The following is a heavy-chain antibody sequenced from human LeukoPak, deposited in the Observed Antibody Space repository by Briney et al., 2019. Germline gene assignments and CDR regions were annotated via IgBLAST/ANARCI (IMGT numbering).Heavy chain of an antibody. Sequence: TGGSLRLSCAASGFTFSSYSMNWLRQAPGKGLEWVSSISSSSSYIYYADSVKGRFTISRDNAKNSMYLQMNSLRAEDTAVYYCARGTAAVYFDHWGQGILVTVSS. CDR2: ISSSSSYI. V-gene: IGHV3-21*01. CDR3: ARGTAAVYFDH. J-gene: IGHJ4*02. D-gene: IGHD6-13*01. CDR1: GFTFSSYS.